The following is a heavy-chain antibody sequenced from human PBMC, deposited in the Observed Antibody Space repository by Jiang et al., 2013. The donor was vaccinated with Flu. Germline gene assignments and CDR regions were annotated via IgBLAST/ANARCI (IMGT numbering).Heavy chain of an antibody. CDR3: ARGRGIGARAPQH. CDR2: INHSGST. J-gene: IGHJ1*01. V-gene: IGHV4-34*01. D-gene: IGHD1-26*01. CDR1: GGSFSGYY. Sequence: LLKPSETLSLTCAVYGGSFSGYYWSWIRQPPGKGLEWIGEINHSGSTNYNPSLKSRVTISVDTSKNQFSLKLSSVTAADTAVYYCARGRGIGARAPQHWGQGTLVTVSS.